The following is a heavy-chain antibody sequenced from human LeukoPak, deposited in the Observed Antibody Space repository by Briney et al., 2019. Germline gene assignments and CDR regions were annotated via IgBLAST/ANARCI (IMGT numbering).Heavy chain of an antibody. CDR2: IYSGGST. CDR3: AREHSTEFYYYYGMDV. Sequence: GGSLRLSCAASGFTVSSNYMSWVRQAPGKGLEWVSVIYSGGSTYYADSVKGRFTISRDNSKNTLYLQMNSLRAEDTAVYYCAREHSTEFYYYYGMDVWGQGTTVTVSS. D-gene: IGHD3-10*01. V-gene: IGHV3-66*01. CDR1: GFTVSSNY. J-gene: IGHJ6*02.